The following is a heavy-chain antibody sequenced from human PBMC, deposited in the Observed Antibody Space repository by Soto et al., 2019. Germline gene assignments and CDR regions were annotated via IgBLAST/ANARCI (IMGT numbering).Heavy chain of an antibody. J-gene: IGHJ4*02. CDR3: ANSSGWDHFAY. V-gene: IGHV3-30*18. CDR2: ISYDGSNK. CDR1: GFTFSNYG. D-gene: IGHD6-19*01. Sequence: QVQMAESGGGVVQPGRSLRLSCAASGFTFSNYGMYWVRQAPGKGLEWVTGISYDGSNKYYADSVKGRFTISRDNSKNTLYLQMNSLSAEDTAVYYSANSSGWDHFAYWGEGTVVTVSS.